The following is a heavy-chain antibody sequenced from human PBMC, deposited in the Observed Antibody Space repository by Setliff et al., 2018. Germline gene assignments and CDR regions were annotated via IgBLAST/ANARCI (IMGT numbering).Heavy chain of an antibody. CDR1: GYTFSSHY. J-gene: IGHJ3*02. V-gene: IGHV1-46*01. Sequence: ASVKVSCKASGYTFSSHYIHWVRQAPGQGLEWMGIINPSGGTTSYAPKFQGRVSMTRDTSTSTVYMQLSSLRSEDTAVYYCARDRTMTYGAFDIWGQGTMVTVSS. CDR3: ARDRTMTYGAFDI. D-gene: IGHD3-22*01. CDR2: INPSGGTT.